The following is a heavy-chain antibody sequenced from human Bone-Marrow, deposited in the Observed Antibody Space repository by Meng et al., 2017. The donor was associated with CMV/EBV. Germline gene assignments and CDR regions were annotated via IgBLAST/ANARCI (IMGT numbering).Heavy chain of an antibody. Sequence: SSSYYWGWIRQPPGKGLEWIGSIYYSGSTYYTPSLKSRVTISVDTSKNQFSLKLSSVTAADTAVYYCARQNRNYDFWSGYPTHFDYWGQGTLVTVSS. J-gene: IGHJ4*02. V-gene: IGHV4-39*01. D-gene: IGHD3-3*01. CDR3: ARQNRNYDFWSGYPTHFDY. CDR1: SSSYY. CDR2: IYYSGST.